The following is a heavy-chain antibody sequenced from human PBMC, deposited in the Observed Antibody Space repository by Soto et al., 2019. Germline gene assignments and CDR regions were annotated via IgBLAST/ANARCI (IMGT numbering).Heavy chain of an antibody. CDR3: AKFGPELTGDGGKVDY. Sequence: GSLRLSCAASGFTFSSYAMSWVRQAPGKGLEWVSAISGSGGSTYYADSVKGRFTISRDNSKNTLYLQMNSLRAEDTAVYYCAKFGPELTGDGGKVDYWGQGTLVTVSS. V-gene: IGHV3-23*01. D-gene: IGHD7-27*01. J-gene: IGHJ4*02. CDR2: ISGSGGST. CDR1: GFTFSSYA.